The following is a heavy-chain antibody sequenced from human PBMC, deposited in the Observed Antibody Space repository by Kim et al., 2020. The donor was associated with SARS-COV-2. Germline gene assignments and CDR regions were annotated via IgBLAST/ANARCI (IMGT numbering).Heavy chain of an antibody. D-gene: IGHD1-1*01. Sequence: SETLSLTCTVSGGSISSSSYYWGWIRQPPGKGLEWIGSIYYSGSTYYNPSLKSRVTISVDTSKNQFSLKLSSVTAADTAVYYCARRMRQQPAFDIWGQGTMVTVSS. CDR2: IYYSGST. J-gene: IGHJ3*02. V-gene: IGHV4-39*01. CDR1: GGSISSSSYY. CDR3: ARRMRQQPAFDI.